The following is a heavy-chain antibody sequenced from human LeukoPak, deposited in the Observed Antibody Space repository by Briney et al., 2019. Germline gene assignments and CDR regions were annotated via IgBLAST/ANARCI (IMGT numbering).Heavy chain of an antibody. J-gene: IGHJ4*02. CDR1: GFTFSNYD. CDR3: TKRLVRHFDY. V-gene: IGHV3-23*01. Sequence: GGSLRLSCAASGFTFSNYDMNWVRQAPGKGLEWVSTISASDDSTYYADSVKGWFTISRDKSTNTLYLQMNSLRAEDTAVYYCTKRLVRHFDYWGQGTLVTVSS. D-gene: IGHD6-19*01. CDR2: ISASDDST.